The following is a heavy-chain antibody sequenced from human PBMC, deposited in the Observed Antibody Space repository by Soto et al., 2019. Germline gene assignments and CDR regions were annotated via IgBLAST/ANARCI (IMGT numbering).Heavy chain of an antibody. CDR1: GYTFTSYG. V-gene: IGHV1-46*03. Sequence: GASVKVSCKASGYTFTSYGISWVRQAPGQGLEWMGIINPSGGSTSYAQKFQGRVTMTRDTSTSTVYMELSSLRSEDTAVYYCARRGYSYGPSYYCYCYMDVWGKGTTVTVSS. J-gene: IGHJ6*03. D-gene: IGHD5-18*01. CDR2: INPSGGST. CDR3: ARRGYSYGPSYYCYCYMDV.